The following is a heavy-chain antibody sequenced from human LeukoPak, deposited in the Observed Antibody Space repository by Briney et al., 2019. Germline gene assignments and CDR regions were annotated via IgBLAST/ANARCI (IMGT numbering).Heavy chain of an antibody. Sequence: PSETLSLNCTVSGDISNYYWSWVRQPPGKGLEWIGDIHTSASGNTKYNPSLESRVTISVDTSKNQFSLKLSSVTAADTAVYYCARGRGWLPDCWGQGTLVTVSP. CDR1: GDISNYY. V-gene: IGHV4-4*09. CDR2: IHTSASGNT. CDR3: ARGRGWLPDC. D-gene: IGHD5-12*01. J-gene: IGHJ4*02.